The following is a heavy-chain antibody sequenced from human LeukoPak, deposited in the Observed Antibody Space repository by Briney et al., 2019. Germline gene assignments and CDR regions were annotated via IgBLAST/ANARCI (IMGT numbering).Heavy chain of an antibody. V-gene: IGHV4-34*01. Sequence: SETLSLTCAVYGGSFSDYYWNWIRQPPGKGLEWIGEINHTGSTNYNPSLKSRVTITADTSKNQFSLKLSSVTDADTAVYYCVRDCSISTCYQRRFGPWGQGNMVTVSS. CDR1: GGSFSDYY. CDR3: VRDCSISTCYQRRFGP. D-gene: IGHD2-2*01. CDR2: INHTGST. J-gene: IGHJ5*02.